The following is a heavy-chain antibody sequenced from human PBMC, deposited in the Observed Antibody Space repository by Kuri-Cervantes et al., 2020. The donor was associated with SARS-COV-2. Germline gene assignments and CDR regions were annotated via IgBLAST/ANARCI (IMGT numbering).Heavy chain of an antibody. J-gene: IGHJ4*02. V-gene: IGHV3-9*01. Sequence: SLKISCAASGFTFDDYAMHWVRQAPGKGLEWVSGISWNSGSIGYADSVKGRFTISRDNAKNSLYLQMNSLRAEDTAVYYCASGGPYRRPWGWGQGTLVTVSS. CDR3: ASGGPYRRPWG. D-gene: IGHD2-15*01. CDR1: GFTFDDYA. CDR2: ISWNSGSI.